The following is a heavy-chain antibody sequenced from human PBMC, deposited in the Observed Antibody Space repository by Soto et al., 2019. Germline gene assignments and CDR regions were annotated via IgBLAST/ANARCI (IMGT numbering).Heavy chain of an antibody. D-gene: IGHD6-13*01. CDR2: ISSNSAYI. Sequence: GGSLRLSCAASGFTFRSFTMNWVRQAPGKGLEWVSTISSNSAYIYYTDALRGRFTISRDNAKNSLHLQMNSLRAEDTAVYYCTRDSSRDSSARGWFDPWGQGTLVTVSS. J-gene: IGHJ5*02. CDR1: GFTFRSFT. CDR3: TRDSSRDSSARGWFDP. V-gene: IGHV3-21*01.